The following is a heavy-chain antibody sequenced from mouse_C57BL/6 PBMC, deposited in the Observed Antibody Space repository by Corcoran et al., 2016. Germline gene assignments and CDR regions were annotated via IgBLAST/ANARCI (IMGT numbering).Heavy chain of an antibody. CDR1: GYPFTGYW. V-gene: IGHV1-9*01. Sequence: QVQLQQSGAELMKPGASVKLSCKATGYPFTGYWIEWVKQRPGHGLEWIGEILSGSGSTNYNEKFKGKATFTADTSSNTAYMQLSSLTTEDSAIYYCAGEPVTTVGATGYIDYWGQGTTLTVSS. CDR3: AGEPVTTVGATGYIDY. J-gene: IGHJ2*01. CDR2: ILSGSGST. D-gene: IGHD1-1*01.